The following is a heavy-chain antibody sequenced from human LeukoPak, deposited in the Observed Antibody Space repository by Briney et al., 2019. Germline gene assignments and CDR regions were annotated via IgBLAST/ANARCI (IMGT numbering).Heavy chain of an antibody. CDR1: GFTFSSYG. Sequence: GGSLRLSCAASGFTFSSYGMSWARQAPGKGLEWVSAISGSGGSTYYADSVKGRFTISRDNSKNTLYLQMNSLRAEDTAVYYCARDHHRRLYDSQARDTFDIWGQGTMVTVSS. D-gene: IGHD3-22*01. V-gene: IGHV3-23*01. CDR2: ISGSGGST. J-gene: IGHJ3*02. CDR3: ARDHHRRLYDSQARDTFDI.